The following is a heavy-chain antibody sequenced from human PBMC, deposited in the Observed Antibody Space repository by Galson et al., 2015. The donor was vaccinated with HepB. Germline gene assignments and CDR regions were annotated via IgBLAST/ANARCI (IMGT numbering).Heavy chain of an antibody. D-gene: IGHD5-18*01. CDR3: TRDNPFWGYSYSGFDH. V-gene: IGHV3-7*03. CDR2: IVRDGSEK. CDR1: GFTFNRYW. J-gene: IGHJ5*02. Sequence: SLRLSCAASGFTFNRYWMSWVRQAPGKGLEWXANIVRDGSEKNYXDSVKGRFTISRDNAKNSLYLEMNSLRAEDSAVYFCTRDNPFWGYSYSGFDHWGQGTLVTVSS.